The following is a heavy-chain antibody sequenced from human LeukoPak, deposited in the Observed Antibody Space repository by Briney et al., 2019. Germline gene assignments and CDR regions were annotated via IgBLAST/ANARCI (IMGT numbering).Heavy chain of an antibody. Sequence: SVKVSCKASGGTFSSYAISWVRQAPGQGLEWMGGIIPIFGTANYAQKFQGRVTITADESTGTAYMELSSLRSEDTAVYYCAIRYCSSTSCPNYYYYYYMDVWGKGTTVTISS. J-gene: IGHJ6*03. CDR3: AIRYCSSTSCPNYYYYYYMDV. V-gene: IGHV1-69*13. CDR1: GGTFSSYA. D-gene: IGHD2-2*01. CDR2: IIPIFGTA.